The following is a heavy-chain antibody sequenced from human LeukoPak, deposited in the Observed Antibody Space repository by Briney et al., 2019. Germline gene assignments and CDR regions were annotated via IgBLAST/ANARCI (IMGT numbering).Heavy chain of an antibody. CDR1: GFTFSTYP. CDR2: ISSDKRNE. V-gene: IGHV3-30*04. J-gene: IGHJ4*02. CDR3: ARGGSAWYFDY. Sequence: PGGSLRLSCAASGFTFSTYPMHWVRQPPGEGLEWVAVISSDKRNEYYADSVKGRSTVSRDNSKRTLSLQINSLRGEDTAVYYCARGGSAWYFDYWGQGTLVTVSS. D-gene: IGHD6-19*01.